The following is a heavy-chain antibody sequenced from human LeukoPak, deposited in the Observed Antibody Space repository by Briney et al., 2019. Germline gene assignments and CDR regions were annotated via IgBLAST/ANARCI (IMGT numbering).Heavy chain of an antibody. CDR2: IYHSGST. CDR1: GYSISSGYY. D-gene: IGHD3-10*01. J-gene: IGHJ4*02. V-gene: IGHV4-38-2*02. CDR3: ARGGEDHNPCDY. Sequence: SETLSLTCTVSGYSISSGYYWGWIRQPPGKGLEWIGSIYHSGSTYYNPSLKSRVTISVDTSKNQFSLKLRSVTAADTAVYYCARGGEDHNPCDYWGGETLVTVS.